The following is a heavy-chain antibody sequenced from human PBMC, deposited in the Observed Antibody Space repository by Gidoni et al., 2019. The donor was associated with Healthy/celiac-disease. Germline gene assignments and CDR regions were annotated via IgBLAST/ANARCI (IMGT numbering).Heavy chain of an antibody. V-gene: IGHV3-9*01. CDR1: GFTFDVYA. CDR2: ISWNSGSI. Sequence: EVQLVESGGGLVQPGRSLRLSCAASGFTFDVYAMHWVRQAPGKGLEWVSGISWNSGSIGYADSVKGRFTISRDNAKNSLYLQMNSLRAEDTALYYCAKDGSRLVGNTYYYYGMDVWGQGTTVTVSS. CDR3: AKDGSRLVGNTYYYYGMDV. D-gene: IGHD6-19*01. J-gene: IGHJ6*02.